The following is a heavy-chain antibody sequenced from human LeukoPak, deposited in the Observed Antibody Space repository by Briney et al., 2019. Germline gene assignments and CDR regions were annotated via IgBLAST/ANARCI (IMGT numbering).Heavy chain of an antibody. CDR1: GYSFTSYW. J-gene: IGHJ4*02. CDR2: IYPGDSDT. D-gene: IGHD3-9*01. Sequence: GESLKISCKGSGYSFTSYWIGWVRQMPGKGLEWMGIIYPGDSDTRYSPSFQGQATISADKSISTAYLQWSSLKASDTAMYYCARLPNYDILTCYLYYLDYWGQGTLVTVSS. V-gene: IGHV5-51*01. CDR3: ARLPNYDILTCYLYYLDY.